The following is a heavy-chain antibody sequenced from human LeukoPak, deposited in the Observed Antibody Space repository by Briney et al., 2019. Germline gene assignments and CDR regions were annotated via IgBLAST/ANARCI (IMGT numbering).Heavy chain of an antibody. Sequence: ASVKVSCKASGYTFTSYGISWVRQAPGQGLEWMGWISAYNGNTNYAQKLQGRVTMTTDTSTSTAYMELRSLRSDDTAVYYCARALKEDRVATTEDYWGQGTLVTVSS. CDR1: GYTFTSYG. D-gene: IGHD5-12*01. CDR3: ARALKEDRVATTEDY. V-gene: IGHV1-18*01. J-gene: IGHJ4*02. CDR2: ISAYNGNT.